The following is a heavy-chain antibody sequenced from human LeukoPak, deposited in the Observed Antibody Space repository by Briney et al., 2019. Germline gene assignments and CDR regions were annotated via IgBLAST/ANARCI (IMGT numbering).Heavy chain of an antibody. D-gene: IGHD2-15*01. Sequence: SETLSLTCAVYGGPFSGYYWSWIRQPPGKGLEWIGEINHSGSTNYNPSLKSRVTISVDTSKNQFSLKLSSVTAADTAVCYCASRLLGVRYGMDVWGQGTTVTVSS. V-gene: IGHV4-34*01. CDR3: ASRLLGVRYGMDV. CDR2: INHSGST. J-gene: IGHJ6*02. CDR1: GGPFSGYY.